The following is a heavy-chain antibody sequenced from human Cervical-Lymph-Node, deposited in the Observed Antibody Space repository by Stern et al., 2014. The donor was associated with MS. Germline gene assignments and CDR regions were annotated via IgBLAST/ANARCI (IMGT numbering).Heavy chain of an antibody. Sequence: QMQLVQSGAEVKKPGASVKVSCKVSGYTLTDFSMHWVRQAPGKGLEWMGGFDPEDSKTIYAQKFQGRVTMTEDSSTDTAYMELSSLRSEDTAVYYCATGESAITDFDYWGQGTLVTVSS. CDR1: GYTLTDFS. CDR2: FDPEDSKT. CDR3: ATGESAITDFDY. J-gene: IGHJ4*02. V-gene: IGHV1-24*01. D-gene: IGHD5-18*01.